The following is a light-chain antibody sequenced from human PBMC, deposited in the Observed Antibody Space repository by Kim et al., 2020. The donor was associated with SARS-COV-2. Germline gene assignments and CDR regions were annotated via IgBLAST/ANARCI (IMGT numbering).Light chain of an antibody. CDR2: GKN. V-gene: IGLV3-19*01. J-gene: IGLJ1*01. CDR1: SLRTYY. CDR3: NSRDSSGNLYV. Sequence: ALGQTVSFTCQGDSLRTYYAGWYQQKPGQAPVLVIYGKNNRPSGIPDRFSGSSSGDTASLTITGARAEDEADYYCNSRDSSGNLYVFGTGTKVTVL.